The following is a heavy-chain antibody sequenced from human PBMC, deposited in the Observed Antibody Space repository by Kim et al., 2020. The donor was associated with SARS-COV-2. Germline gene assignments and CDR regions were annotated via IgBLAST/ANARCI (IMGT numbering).Heavy chain of an antibody. CDR1: GFTFSDYY. Sequence: GGSLRLSCAASGFTFSDYYMNWIRQAPGKGLEWVSYISGSSSYIDYADSVKGRFTISRDNAKNSLYLQMNSLRGEDTAVYYCARGIAVARTLYYYYGMDVWGQGTTVTVSS. CDR3: ARGIAVARTLYYYYGMDV. J-gene: IGHJ6*02. D-gene: IGHD6-19*01. V-gene: IGHV3-11*05. CDR2: ISGSSSYI.